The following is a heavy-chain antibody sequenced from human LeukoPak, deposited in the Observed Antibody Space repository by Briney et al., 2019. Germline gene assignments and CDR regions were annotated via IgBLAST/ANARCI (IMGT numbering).Heavy chain of an antibody. J-gene: IGHJ4*02. Sequence: GGSLRLSCAASGFTFSSYWMHWVRQAPGKGLEWVSRINSDGSSTSYADSVKGRFTISRDNAKNTLYLQMNSLRAEDTAVYYCARDQANYYDSSGYYPDWGQGTLVTVSS. V-gene: IGHV3-74*01. CDR1: GFTFSSYW. D-gene: IGHD3-22*01. CDR2: INSDGSST. CDR3: ARDQANYYDSSGYYPD.